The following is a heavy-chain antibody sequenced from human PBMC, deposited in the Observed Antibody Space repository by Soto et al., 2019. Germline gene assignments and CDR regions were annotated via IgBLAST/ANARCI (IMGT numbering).Heavy chain of an antibody. CDR3: AKSPAPRLRIGCYFDY. V-gene: IGHV3-23*01. J-gene: IGHJ4*02. CDR2: ISGSGGNT. D-gene: IGHD4-17*01. Sequence: EVQLLESGGGLEQPGGSLRLSCAASGFTFSSYAMSWVRQAPGKGLEWVSAISGSGGNTYYADSVKGRFTISRDNSKNTLYLQVNSLRAEDTAVYYCAKSPAPRLRIGCYFDYWGQGTQVTVSS. CDR1: GFTFSSYA.